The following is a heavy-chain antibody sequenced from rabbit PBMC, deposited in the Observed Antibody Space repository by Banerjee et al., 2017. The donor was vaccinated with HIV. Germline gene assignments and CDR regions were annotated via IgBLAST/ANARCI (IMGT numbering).Heavy chain of an antibody. CDR1: GFSFSNKYV. J-gene: IGHJ3*01. CDR2: INTSSGNT. Sequence: QSLEESGGGLVPPQASLTLTCTASGFSFSNKYVMCWVRQAPGQGLERIPCINTSSGNTVYASWAKGRYTISKTSSTTVTLQMTSMTAADTATYFCARDLAGVIGWTLDLWGQGTLVTVS. D-gene: IGHD4-1*01. CDR3: ARDLAGVIGWTLDL. V-gene: IGHV1S40*01.